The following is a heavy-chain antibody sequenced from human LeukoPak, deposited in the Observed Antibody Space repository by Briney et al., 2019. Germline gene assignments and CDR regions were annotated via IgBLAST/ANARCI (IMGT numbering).Heavy chain of an antibody. J-gene: IGHJ4*02. CDR1: GGTFSSYA. D-gene: IGHD6-13*01. Sequence: ASVKVSCKASGGTFSSYAISWVRQAPGQGLEWMGRIIPILGIANYAQKFQGRVAITADKSTSTAYMELSSLRSEDTAVYYCAYSSGWSNYWGQGTLVTVSS. V-gene: IGHV1-69*04. CDR2: IIPILGIA. CDR3: AYSSGWSNY.